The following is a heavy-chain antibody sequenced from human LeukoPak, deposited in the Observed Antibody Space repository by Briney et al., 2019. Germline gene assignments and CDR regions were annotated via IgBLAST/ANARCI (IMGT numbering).Heavy chain of an antibody. CDR1: GFTFSSSA. V-gene: IGHV3-23*01. Sequence: PGGSLRLSCAASGFTFSSSAMSWVRQAPGKGLEWVSNISGSGGGTYYADSVKGRFTISRDNSKNTLYLQMNSLRAEDTAVYYWAKGTAAGGYWGQGTLVNVSS. CDR3: AKGTAAGGY. J-gene: IGHJ4*02. CDR2: ISGSGGGT. D-gene: IGHD4-23*01.